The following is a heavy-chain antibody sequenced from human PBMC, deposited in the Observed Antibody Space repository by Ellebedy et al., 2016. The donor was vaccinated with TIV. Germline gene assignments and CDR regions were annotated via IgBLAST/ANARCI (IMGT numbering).Heavy chain of an antibody. Sequence: AASVKVSCKAYGYTFTSYGISWVRQAPGQGLEWMGWIRAYNGNTNSAQKLQGRVTMTTDTFTSTAYMEWRSLRSDDTAVYYCARVRDYGGCDAFDIWGQGTMVTVSS. CDR3: ARVRDYGGCDAFDI. CDR2: IRAYNGNT. J-gene: IGHJ3*02. D-gene: IGHD4-17*01. V-gene: IGHV1-18*04. CDR1: GYTFTSYG.